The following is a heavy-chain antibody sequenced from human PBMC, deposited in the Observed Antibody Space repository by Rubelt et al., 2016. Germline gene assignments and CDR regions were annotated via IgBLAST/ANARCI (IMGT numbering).Heavy chain of an antibody. CDR1: GGSISSNIW. CDR2: VYYSGST. J-gene: IGHJ2*01. Sequence: QVQLQESGPGLVKPSGTLSLTCAVSGGSISSNIWWSWVRQPPGKGLEWIGYVYYSGSTNYNPSLKSRVTISVDTSKNHFSWNCSSVTAADTAVYYCASATVTNRYWYFDLWGRGTLVTVSS. V-gene: IGHV4-4*02. D-gene: IGHD4-17*01. CDR3: ASATVTNRYWYFDL.